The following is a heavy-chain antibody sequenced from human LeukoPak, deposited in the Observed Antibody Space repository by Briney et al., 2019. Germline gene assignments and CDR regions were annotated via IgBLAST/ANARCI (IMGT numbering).Heavy chain of an antibody. CDR3: ARGFGSGSYYKRYYFDY. D-gene: IGHD3-10*01. Sequence: PSETLSLTCTVSGVSISSYYWSWLRQPPGKGLEWVGYIYYSGSTNYNPSLKSRVTISVDTSKNQFSLKLSSVPAADTAVYYCARGFGSGSYYKRYYFDYWGQGTLVTVSS. J-gene: IGHJ4*02. V-gene: IGHV4-59*01. CDR2: IYYSGST. CDR1: GVSISSYY.